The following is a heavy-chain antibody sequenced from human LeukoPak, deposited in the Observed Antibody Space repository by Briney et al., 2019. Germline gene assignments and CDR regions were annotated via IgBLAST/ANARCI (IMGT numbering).Heavy chain of an antibody. D-gene: IGHD3-3*01. CDR3: ARFFWSGYYYYYYMDV. V-gene: IGHV1-18*01. J-gene: IGHJ6*03. CDR1: GYTFTSYG. CDR2: ISAYNGNT. Sequence: GASVKVSCKASGYTFTSYGISWVRQAPGQGLEWMGWISAYNGNTNYAQKLQGRVTMTTDTSTSTAYMELRSLRSDDTAVYYCARFFWSGYYYYYYMDVWGKGTPVTVSS.